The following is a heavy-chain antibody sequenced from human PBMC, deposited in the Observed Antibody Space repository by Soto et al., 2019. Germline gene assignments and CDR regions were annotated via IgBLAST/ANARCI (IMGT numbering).Heavy chain of an antibody. CDR2: IYYSGST. Sequence: QLQLQESGPGLVKPSETLSLTCTVSGGSISSSGYYWGWIRQPPGKGLEWIGNIYYSGSTYYNPSLKSRVTISVDTSRTRFSLKLSSVTAADTAVYYCARGDYGDYFDYWGQGTLVTVSS. V-gene: IGHV4-39*01. D-gene: IGHD4-17*01. CDR1: GGSISSSGYY. CDR3: ARGDYGDYFDY. J-gene: IGHJ4*02.